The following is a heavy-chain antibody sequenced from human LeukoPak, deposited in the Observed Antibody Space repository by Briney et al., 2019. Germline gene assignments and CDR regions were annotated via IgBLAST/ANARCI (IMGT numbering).Heavy chain of an antibody. Sequence: GRSLRLSCTASGFTFGDYAMSWVRQAPGKGLEGVGFIRSKAYGGTTEYAASVKGRFTISRDDSKSIAYLQMNSLKTEDTAVYYCTRDHPYYYDSSGPFDYWGQGTLVTVSS. V-gene: IGHV3-49*04. CDR2: IRSKAYGGTT. CDR1: GFTFGDYA. CDR3: TRDHPYYYDSSGPFDY. J-gene: IGHJ4*02. D-gene: IGHD3-22*01.